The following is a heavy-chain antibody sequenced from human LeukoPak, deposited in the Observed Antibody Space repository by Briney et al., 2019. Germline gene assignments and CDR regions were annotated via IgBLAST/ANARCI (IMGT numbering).Heavy chain of an antibody. CDR2: IYTGGST. D-gene: IGHD6-13*01. CDR3: ARKYSSNWFFDY. CDR1: GFTVSSNY. J-gene: IGHJ4*02. V-gene: IGHV3-53*01. Sequence: PGGSLRLSCAASGFTVSSNYMSWVRQAPGKGLEWVSAIYTGGSTYYAESVKGRFTVSRDRSKNTLYLQMSSLRAEDTAVYYCARKYSSNWFFDYWGQGALVTVSS.